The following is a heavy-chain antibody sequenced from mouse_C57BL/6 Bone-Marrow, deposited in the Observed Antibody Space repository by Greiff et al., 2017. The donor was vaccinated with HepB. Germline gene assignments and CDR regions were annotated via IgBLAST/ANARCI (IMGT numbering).Heavy chain of an antibody. CDR3: ARHGEGYYYGSSPAWFAY. CDR2: ISSGGSYT. V-gene: IGHV5-6*01. D-gene: IGHD1-1*01. J-gene: IGHJ3*01. CDR1: GFTFSSYG. Sequence: EVKVVESGGDLVKPGGSLKLSCAASGFTFSSYGMSWVRQTPDKRLEWVATISSGGSYTYYPDSVKGRFTISKDNAKNTLYLQMSSLKSEETAMYYCARHGEGYYYGSSPAWFAYWGQGTLVTVSA.